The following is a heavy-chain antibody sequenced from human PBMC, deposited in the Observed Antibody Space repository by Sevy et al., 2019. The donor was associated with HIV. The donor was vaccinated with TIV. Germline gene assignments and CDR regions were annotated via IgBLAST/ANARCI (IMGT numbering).Heavy chain of an antibody. Sequence: GGSLRLPCAASGFTFSTYNMNWVRQAPGKGLEWVSFISGISNYIYYADSVKGRFTISRDNAKNSLYLQMNSLRAEDTAIYYCARGVQTYDAFDIWGQGTMVTVSS. CDR3: ARGVQTYDAFDI. V-gene: IGHV3-21*01. D-gene: IGHD6-6*01. CDR1: GFTFSTYN. CDR2: ISGISNYI. J-gene: IGHJ3*02.